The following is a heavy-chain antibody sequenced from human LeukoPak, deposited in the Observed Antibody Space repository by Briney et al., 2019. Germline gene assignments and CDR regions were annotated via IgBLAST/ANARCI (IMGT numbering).Heavy chain of an antibody. J-gene: IGHJ5*02. D-gene: IGHD3-10*01. CDR3: AKFGELAGWFDP. Sequence: SETLSLTCAVYGGSFSGYYWSWIRQPPGKGLEWIGEINHSGSTNYNPSLKSRVTISVDTSKNQFSLKLSSVTAADTAVYYCAKFGELAGWFDPWGQGTLVTVYS. V-gene: IGHV4-34*01. CDR2: INHSGST. CDR1: GGSFSGYY.